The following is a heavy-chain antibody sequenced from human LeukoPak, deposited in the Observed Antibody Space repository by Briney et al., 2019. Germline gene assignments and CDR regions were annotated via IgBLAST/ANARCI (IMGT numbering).Heavy chain of an antibody. D-gene: IGHD5-12*01. CDR1: GFTFSSYT. V-gene: IGHV3-21*06. CDR3: ARDPFSGYDKRVYYFDY. J-gene: IGHJ4*02. Sequence: GGSLRLSCAASGFTFSSYTMNWVRQAPGKGLEWVSSISSRSSYIYYADSVKGRFTISRDNAKNSLYLQMNSLRAEDTAVYYCARDPFSGYDKRVYYFDYWGQGTLVTVS. CDR2: ISSRSSYI.